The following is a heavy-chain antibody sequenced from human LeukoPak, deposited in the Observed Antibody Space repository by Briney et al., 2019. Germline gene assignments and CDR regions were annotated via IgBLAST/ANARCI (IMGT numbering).Heavy chain of an antibody. J-gene: IGHJ4*02. CDR1: GFTFSSYS. V-gene: IGHV3-30*04. Sequence: PGRSLRLSCAVSGFTFSSYSMNWVRQAPGKGLEWVAIISYDGSNKYYADSVKGRFTISRDNSKNTLYLQMNSLRAEDTAVYYCARDARETVVITFGGPPEGSIDYWGQGTLVTVSS. CDR2: ISYDGSNK. D-gene: IGHD3-16*01. CDR3: ARDARETVVITFGGPPEGSIDY.